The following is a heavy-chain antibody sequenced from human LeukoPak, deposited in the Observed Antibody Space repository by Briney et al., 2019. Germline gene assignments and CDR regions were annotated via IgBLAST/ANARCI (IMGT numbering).Heavy chain of an antibody. Sequence: SETLSLTCAVFGGSFSGYSWNWIRQPPGKGLEWIGYIYYSGSTNYNPSLKSRVTISVDTSKNQFSLKLSSVTAADTAVYYCARTRAGIYGGSHIDYWGQGTLVTVSS. V-gene: IGHV4-59*01. J-gene: IGHJ4*02. CDR1: GGSFSGYS. CDR2: IYYSGST. CDR3: ARTRAGIYGGSHIDY. D-gene: IGHD4-23*01.